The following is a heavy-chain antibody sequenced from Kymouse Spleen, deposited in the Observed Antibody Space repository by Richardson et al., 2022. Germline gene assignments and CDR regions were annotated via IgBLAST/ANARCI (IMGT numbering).Heavy chain of an antibody. CDR3: AKGYYYGSGSFLYFDY. J-gene: IGHJ4*02. CDR2: ISGSGGST. Sequence: EVQLVESGGGLVQPGGSLRLSCAASGFTFSSYAMSWVRQAPGKGLEWVSAISGSGGSTYYADSVKGRFTISRDNSKNTLYLQMNSLRAEDTAVYYCAKGYYYGSGSFLYFDYWGQGTLVTVSS. V-gene: IGHV3-23*04. D-gene: IGHD3-10*01. CDR1: GFTFSSYA.